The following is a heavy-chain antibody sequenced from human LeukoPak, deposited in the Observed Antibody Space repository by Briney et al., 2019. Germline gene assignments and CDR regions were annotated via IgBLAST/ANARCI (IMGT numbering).Heavy chain of an antibody. Sequence: ASVKVSCKASGGTFSSYAISWVRQAPGQGLEWMGGIIPIFGTANYAQKFQGRVTITTDESTSTAYMELSSLRSEDTAVYYCARDMDSSGYYHTSTDDAFDIWGQGTMVTVSS. D-gene: IGHD3-22*01. CDR1: GGTFSSYA. CDR3: ARDMDSSGYYHTSTDDAFDI. J-gene: IGHJ3*02. CDR2: IIPIFGTA. V-gene: IGHV1-69*05.